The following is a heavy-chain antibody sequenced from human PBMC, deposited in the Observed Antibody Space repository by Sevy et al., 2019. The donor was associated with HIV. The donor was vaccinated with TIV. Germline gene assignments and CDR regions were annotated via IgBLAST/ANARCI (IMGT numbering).Heavy chain of an antibody. V-gene: IGHV1-18*01. D-gene: IGHD5-18*01. CDR2: ISAYNGNT. CDR3: ARGAGYSYGLDYYYYYGMDV. CDR1: GYTFTSYG. J-gene: IGHJ6*02. Sequence: ASVKVSCKASGYTFTSYGISWVRQAPGQGLEWMGWISAYNGNTNYAQKLQGRVTMTTDTSTSKAYIELRSLRSDGTAVYYCARGAGYSYGLDYYYYYGMDVWGQGTTVTVSS.